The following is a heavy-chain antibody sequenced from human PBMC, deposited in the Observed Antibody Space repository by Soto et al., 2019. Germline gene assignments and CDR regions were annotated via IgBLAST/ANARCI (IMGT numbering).Heavy chain of an antibody. J-gene: IGHJ6*02. CDR3: AKDLNPRYCSGRSGYPGMDV. CDR2: ISGSGGST. CDR1: GFTFSSYA. D-gene: IGHD2-15*01. Sequence: EVQLLESGGGLVHPGGSLRLSCAASGFTFSSYAMSWVRQAPGKGLEWVSAISGSGGSTYYADSVKGRFTISRDNSKNTLYLQMNSLRGEDTAVYYCAKDLNPRYCSGRSGYPGMDVWGQGATVTVSS. V-gene: IGHV3-23*01.